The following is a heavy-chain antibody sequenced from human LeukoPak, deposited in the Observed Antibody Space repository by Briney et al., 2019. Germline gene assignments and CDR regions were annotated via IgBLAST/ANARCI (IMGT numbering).Heavy chain of an antibody. V-gene: IGHV4-39*07. Sequence: SETLSLTCTVSGGSISSSSVYWGWIRQPPGKGLEWIGEIYHSGSTNYNPSLKSRVTISVDKSKNQFSLKLSSVTAADTAVYYCASSSSWYDYWGQGTLVTVSS. J-gene: IGHJ4*02. D-gene: IGHD6-13*01. CDR1: GGSISSSSVY. CDR3: ASSSSWYDY. CDR2: IYHSGST.